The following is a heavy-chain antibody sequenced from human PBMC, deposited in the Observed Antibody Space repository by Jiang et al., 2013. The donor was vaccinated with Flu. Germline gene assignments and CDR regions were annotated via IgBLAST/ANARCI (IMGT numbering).Heavy chain of an antibody. J-gene: IGHJ4*02. D-gene: IGHD4-11*01. CDR1: SSSYY. CDR2: SIIVGAP. V-gene: IGHV4-39*07. Sequence: SSSYYWGWIRQPPGKGLSGLGVSIIVGAPTTTRPSRVEVTISVDKSKNQFSLKLSSVTAADTAVYYCASSYSNVGHFDYWGQGTLVTVSS. CDR3: ASSYSNVGHFDY.